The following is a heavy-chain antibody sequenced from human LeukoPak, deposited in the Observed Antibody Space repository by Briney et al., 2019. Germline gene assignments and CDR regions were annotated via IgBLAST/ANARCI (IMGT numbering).Heavy chain of an antibody. D-gene: IGHD6-13*01. V-gene: IGHV4-34*01. CDR2: INHSGST. Sequence: SETLSLTCAVYGGSFSGYHWSWIRQPPGKGLEWIGEINHSGSTNYNPSLTSRVTISVDTSKNQFSLKLSSVTAADTAVYYCARGLFGIAAAAPFDYWGQGTLVTVSS. CDR3: ARGLFGIAAAAPFDY. J-gene: IGHJ4*02. CDR1: GGSFSGYH.